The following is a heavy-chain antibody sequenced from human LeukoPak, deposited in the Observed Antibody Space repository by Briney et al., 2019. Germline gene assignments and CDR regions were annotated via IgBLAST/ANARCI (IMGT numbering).Heavy chain of an antibody. CDR3: ARDSSSWFWFDP. CDR2: ISAYNGNT. CDR1: GYTFTSYG. V-gene: IGHV1-18*01. Sequence: ASVKVSCKASGYTFTSYGISWVRQAPGQGLEGMGWISAYNGNTNYAQKLQGRVTMTTDTSTSTAYMELRSLRSDDTAVYYCARDSSSWFWFDPWGQGTLVTVSS. D-gene: IGHD6-13*01. J-gene: IGHJ5*02.